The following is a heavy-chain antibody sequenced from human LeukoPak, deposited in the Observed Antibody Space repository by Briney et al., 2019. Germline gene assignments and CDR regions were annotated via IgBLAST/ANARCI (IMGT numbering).Heavy chain of an antibody. V-gene: IGHV1-18*01. J-gene: IGHJ4*02. D-gene: IGHD3-22*01. CDR3: ARAATDYYDSSGYYPAD. Sequence: ASVKVSCKASGYTFTSYGISGVRQAPGQGLEWMGWISAYNGNTNYAQKLQGRVTMTTDTSTSTAYMELRSLRSDDTAVYYCARAATDYYDSSGYYPADWGQGTLVTVSS. CDR2: ISAYNGNT. CDR1: GYTFTSYG.